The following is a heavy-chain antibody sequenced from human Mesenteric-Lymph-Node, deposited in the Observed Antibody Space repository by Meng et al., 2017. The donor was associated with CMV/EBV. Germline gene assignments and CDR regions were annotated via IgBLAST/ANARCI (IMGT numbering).Heavy chain of an antibody. Sequence: SETLSLTCTVSGGSISTYYWNWIRQPPGKGLEWIGYIYYTGSTRYNPSLKSRVTISVDTSKNQFSLKLSSVTAADTAVYYCAGDTSQADYWGQGTLVTVSS. CDR2: IYYTGST. J-gene: IGHJ4*02. V-gene: IGHV4-59*12. CDR3: AGDTSQADY. CDR1: GGSISTYY.